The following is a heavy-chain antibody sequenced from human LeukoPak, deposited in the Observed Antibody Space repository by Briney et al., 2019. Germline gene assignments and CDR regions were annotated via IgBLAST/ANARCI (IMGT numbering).Heavy chain of an antibody. J-gene: IGHJ4*02. Sequence: SVKVSCKASGGTFSSYAISWVRQAPGQGLEWMGGIIPIFGTANYAQKFQGRVTITADESTSTAYMELSSLRSEDTAVYYCAGDRDSSSLSLFGCWGQGTLVTVSS. CDR3: AGDRDSSSLSLFGC. V-gene: IGHV1-69*13. CDR1: GGTFSSYA. CDR2: IIPIFGTA. D-gene: IGHD6-13*01.